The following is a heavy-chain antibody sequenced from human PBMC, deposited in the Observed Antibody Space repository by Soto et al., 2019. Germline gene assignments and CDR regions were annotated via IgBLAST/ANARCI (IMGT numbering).Heavy chain of an antibody. J-gene: IGHJ4*02. CDR3: ASFPSKWFGIFRDDY. CDR1: GFTVSSNY. CDR2: IYSGGST. Sequence: GGSLRLSCAASGFTVSSNYMSWVRQAPGKGLEWVSVIYSGGSTYYADSVKGRFTISRDNSKNTLYLQMNSLRAEDTAVYYCASFPSKWFGIFRDDYWGQGTLVTVSS. D-gene: IGHD3-10*01. V-gene: IGHV3-53*01.